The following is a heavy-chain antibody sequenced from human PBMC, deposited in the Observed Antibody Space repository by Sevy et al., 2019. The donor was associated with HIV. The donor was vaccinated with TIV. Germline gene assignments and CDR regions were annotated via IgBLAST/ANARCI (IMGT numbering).Heavy chain of an antibody. CDR3: ARASLVRAQEGNWFDP. CDR2: INPNSGGT. D-gene: IGHD1-26*01. Sequence: ASVKVSCKASGYTFTDYYMHWVRQAPGQGLEWMGWINPNSGGTNYAQKFQGRVTMTRDTSISTAYMELSRLRSDDTAVYYCARASLVRAQEGNWFDPWGQGTLVTVSS. CDR1: GYTFTDYY. V-gene: IGHV1-2*02. J-gene: IGHJ5*02.